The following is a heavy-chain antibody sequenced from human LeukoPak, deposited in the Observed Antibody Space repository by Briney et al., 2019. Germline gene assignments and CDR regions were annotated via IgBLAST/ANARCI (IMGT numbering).Heavy chain of an antibody. D-gene: IGHD6-13*01. CDR1: GGSFSGYY. Sequence: PSETLSLTCAVYGGSFSGYYWSWIRQPPGKGLEWTGEINHSGSTNYNPSLKSRVTISVDTSKNQFSLKLSSVTAADTAVYYCARAGALAAPRYWGQGTLVTVSS. V-gene: IGHV4-34*01. CDR3: ARAGALAAPRY. J-gene: IGHJ4*02. CDR2: INHSGST.